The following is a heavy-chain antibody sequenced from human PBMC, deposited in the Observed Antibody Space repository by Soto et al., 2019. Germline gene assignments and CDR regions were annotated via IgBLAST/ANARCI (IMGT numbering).Heavy chain of an antibody. CDR3: ARGVTYDSSGYYKLTIHY. J-gene: IGHJ4*02. CDR2: IIPIFGSA. CDR1: VGTFSSYG. Sequence: QVQLVQSGAEVKKPGSSVKVSCKPSVGTFSSYGISWVRQAPGQGLEWVGGIIPIFGSANYAQKFQGRVTITADDYMSTAYMKLSSLTSEDTAVYYCARGVTYDSSGYYKLTIHYWGQGNLVTVSS. D-gene: IGHD3-22*01. V-gene: IGHV1-69*12.